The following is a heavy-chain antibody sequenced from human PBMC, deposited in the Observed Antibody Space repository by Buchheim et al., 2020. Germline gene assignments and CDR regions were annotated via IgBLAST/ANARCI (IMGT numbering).Heavy chain of an antibody. CDR2: IWYDGSNK. D-gene: IGHD6-13*01. Sequence: QVQLVESGGGVVQPGRSLRLSCAASGFTFSSYGMHWVRQAPGKGLEWVVVIWYDGSNKYYADSVKGRFTISRDNSKNTLYLQMNSRRAEDTAVYYCARGLADPRYYYYYGMDVWGQGTT. CDR3: ARGLADPRYYYYYGMDV. CDR1: GFTFSSYG. J-gene: IGHJ6*02. V-gene: IGHV3-33*01.